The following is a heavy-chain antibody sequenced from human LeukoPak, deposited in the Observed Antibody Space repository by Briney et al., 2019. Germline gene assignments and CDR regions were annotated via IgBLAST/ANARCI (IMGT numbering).Heavy chain of an antibody. V-gene: IGHV1-2*04. CDR2: INPNSGGT. CDR3: ARLTGYYYFDY. CDR1: GYTFTGYY. D-gene: IGHD3-9*01. J-gene: IGHJ4*02. Sequence: ASVKVSCKASGYTFTGYYMHWVRQAPGQGLERMGWINPNSGGTNYAQKFQGWVTITRDTSISTAYMELSRLRSDDTAVYYCARLTGYYYFDYWGQGTLVTVSS.